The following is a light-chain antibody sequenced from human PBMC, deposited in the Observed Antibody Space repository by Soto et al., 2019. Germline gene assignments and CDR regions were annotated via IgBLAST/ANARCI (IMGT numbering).Light chain of an antibody. J-gene: IGKJ2*01. CDR2: WAS. CDR1: QSVIHSSNNRSY. CDR3: QHYYNNPRT. Sequence: DIVMTQSPDSLAVSLGERATINCKSSQSVIHSSNNRSYLAWYQQKPRQPPELLLYWASARESGVPDRFSGSGSGTAFTTTINSLQAEDVAVYFRQHYYNNPRTFGQATKVAIK. V-gene: IGKV4-1*01.